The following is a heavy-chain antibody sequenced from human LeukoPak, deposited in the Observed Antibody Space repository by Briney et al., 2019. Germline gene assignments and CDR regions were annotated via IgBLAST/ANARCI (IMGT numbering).Heavy chain of an antibody. CDR2: IYYSGST. Sequence: SETLSLTCTVSGGSISSYYWSWIRQPPGKGLEWIVYIYYSGSTNYNPSLKSRVTISVDTSKNQFSLKLSSVTAADTAVYYCARHADSSSWSKKAAFDIWGQGTMVTVSS. V-gene: IGHV4-59*08. CDR1: GGSISSYY. CDR3: ARHADSSSWSKKAAFDI. J-gene: IGHJ3*02. D-gene: IGHD6-13*01.